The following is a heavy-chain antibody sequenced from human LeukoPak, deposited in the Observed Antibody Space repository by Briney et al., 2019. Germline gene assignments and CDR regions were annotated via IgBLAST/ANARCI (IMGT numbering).Heavy chain of an antibody. CDR3: TRGVIAVAGTYFDY. Sequence: PGGSLRLSCTASGFTFGDYAMSWVRQAPGKGLEWVGFIRSKAYGGTTEYAASVKGRFTISRDDSKSIAYLQMNSLKTEDTAVYYCTRGVIAVAGTYFDYWGQGTLVTVSS. J-gene: IGHJ4*02. V-gene: IGHV3-49*04. D-gene: IGHD6-19*01. CDR1: GFTFGDYA. CDR2: IRSKAYGGTT.